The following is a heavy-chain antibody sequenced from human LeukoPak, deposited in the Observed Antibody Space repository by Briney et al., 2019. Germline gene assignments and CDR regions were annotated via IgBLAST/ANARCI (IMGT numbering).Heavy chain of an antibody. CDR3: AKDHTAMTLFPNY. J-gene: IGHJ4*02. Sequence: PGGSLRLSCAASGFTFSSYGMHWVRQAPGKGLEWVAVISYDGSNKYYADSVKGRFTISRDNSKNTLYLQMNSLRAEDTAVYYCAKDHTAMTLFPNYWGQGTLVTVSS. CDR1: GFTFSSYG. D-gene: IGHD5-18*01. V-gene: IGHV3-30*18. CDR2: ISYDGSNK.